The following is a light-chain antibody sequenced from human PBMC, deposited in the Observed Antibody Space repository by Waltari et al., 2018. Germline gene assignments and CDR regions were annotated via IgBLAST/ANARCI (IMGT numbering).Light chain of an antibody. Sequence: EIVMTQSPATLSVSPGERATLSCRASQSISSNLAWYQQKPGQAPRLLIDAASTRATGIPARFSGSGSGTEFTLTISSLQSEDFVLYYCQQYNSWVTFGGGTKVEIK. V-gene: IGKV3-15*01. CDR3: QQYNSWVT. CDR1: QSISSN. J-gene: IGKJ4*01. CDR2: AAS.